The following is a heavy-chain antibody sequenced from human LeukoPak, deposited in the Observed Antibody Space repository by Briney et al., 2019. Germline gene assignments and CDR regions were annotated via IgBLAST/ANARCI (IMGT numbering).Heavy chain of an antibody. CDR1: GYIFSKYF. Sequence: SVKVSCKTSGYIFSKYFMQWVRQAPGQGLEWMGGILPIFGTANYAQKFQGRVTITADESTSIASMELSSLRSEDTAVYYCARTTYYHDISGDLHYWYFDVWGRGTLVIVSS. D-gene: IGHD3-22*01. J-gene: IGHJ2*01. CDR2: ILPIFGTA. CDR3: ARTTYYHDISGDLHYWYFDV. V-gene: IGHV1-69*13.